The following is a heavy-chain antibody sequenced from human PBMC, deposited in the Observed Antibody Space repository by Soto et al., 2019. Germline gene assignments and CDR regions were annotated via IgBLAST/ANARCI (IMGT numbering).Heavy chain of an antibody. CDR1: GFTFSSYA. Sequence: GGSLRLSCAASGFTFSSYAMRWVRQAPGKGLEWVAVISYDGSNKYYADSVKGRFTISRDNSKNTLYLQMNSLRAEDTAVYYCAREWVQLWHSYYYGMDVWGQGTTVTVSS. CDR2: ISYDGSNK. CDR3: AREWVQLWHSYYYGMDV. D-gene: IGHD5-18*01. J-gene: IGHJ6*02. V-gene: IGHV3-30-3*01.